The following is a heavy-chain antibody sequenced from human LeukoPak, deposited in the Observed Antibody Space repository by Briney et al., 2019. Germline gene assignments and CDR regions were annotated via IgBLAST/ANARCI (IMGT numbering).Heavy chain of an antibody. V-gene: IGHV3-33*01. D-gene: IGHD6-13*01. CDR2: IWYDGSNK. CDR3: ARDHSPIAAARELDY. J-gene: IGHJ4*02. Sequence: GGSLRLSCAASGFTFSSYGMHWVRQAPGKGLESVAVIWYDGSNKYYADSVKGRFTISRDNSKNTLYLQMNSLRAEDTAVYYCARDHSPIAAARELDYWGQGTLVTVSS. CDR1: GFTFSSYG.